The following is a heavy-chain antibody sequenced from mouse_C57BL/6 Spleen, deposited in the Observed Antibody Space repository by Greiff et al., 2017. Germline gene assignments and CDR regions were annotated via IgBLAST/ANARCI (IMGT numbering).Heavy chain of an antibody. Sequence: EVKLVESGGGLVKPGGSLKLSCAASGFTFSDYGMHWVRQAPEKGLEWVAYISSGSSTIYYADTVKGRFTISRDNAKNTLFLQMTSLRSEDTAMYYCARPQRRLCYFDYWGQGTTLTVAS. CDR1: GFTFSDYG. V-gene: IGHV5-17*01. J-gene: IGHJ2*01. CDR2: ISSGSSTI. D-gene: IGHD3-2*02. CDR3: ARPQRRLCYFDY.